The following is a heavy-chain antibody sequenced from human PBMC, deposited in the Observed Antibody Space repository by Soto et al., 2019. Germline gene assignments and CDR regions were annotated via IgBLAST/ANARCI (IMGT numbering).Heavy chain of an antibody. D-gene: IGHD2-21*02. Sequence: ASVKVSCKASGYTFTSYYTHWVRQAPGQGLEWMGIINPSGGSTSYAQKFQGRVAMTRDTSTSTVYMELSSLRSEDTAVYYCARGCGGDCYPTTAFDIWGQGTMVTVSS. CDR3: ARGCGGDCYPTTAFDI. CDR2: INPSGGST. V-gene: IGHV1-46*01. CDR1: GYTFTSYY. J-gene: IGHJ3*02.